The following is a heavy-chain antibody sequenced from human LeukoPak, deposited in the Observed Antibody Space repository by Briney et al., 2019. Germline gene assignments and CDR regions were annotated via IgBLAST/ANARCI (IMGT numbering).Heavy chain of an antibody. CDR3: ARDLEVWYCTNGVCPYGMDV. V-gene: IGHV4-39*02. J-gene: IGHJ6*02. CDR1: GGSVSSSNYY. Sequence: PSETLSLTCTVSGGSVSSSNYYWGWFRQPPGKGLEWIGSICYSGSTYYNPSFKSRVIISVDTSKNQFSLQLNSVTPEDTAVYYCARDLEVWYCTNGVCPYGMDVWGQGTTVTVSS. D-gene: IGHD2-8*01. CDR2: ICYSGST.